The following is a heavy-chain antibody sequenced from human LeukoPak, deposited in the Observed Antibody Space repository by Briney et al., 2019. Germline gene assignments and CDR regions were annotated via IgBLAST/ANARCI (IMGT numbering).Heavy chain of an antibody. J-gene: IGHJ6*02. Sequence: GGSLRLSCAASGFTFSSYGMHWVRRAPGKGLEWVALITYDGYYKYYADSVKGRFTISRDNSKNMYLQMNSLRAEDTAVYYCAKDLISMVRGSPMDVWGQGTTVTVSS. CDR2: ITYDGYYK. V-gene: IGHV3-30*18. CDR1: GFTFSSYG. CDR3: AKDLISMVRGSPMDV. D-gene: IGHD3-10*01.